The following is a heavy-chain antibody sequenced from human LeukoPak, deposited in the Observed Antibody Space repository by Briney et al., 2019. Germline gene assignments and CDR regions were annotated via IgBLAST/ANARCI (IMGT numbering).Heavy chain of an antibody. CDR2: VYHSGTS. CDR1: GDSISSYY. CDR3: ARGLAY. Sequence: SETLSLTCIVSGDSISSYYWSWIRQPPGKGLEWIGNVYHSGTSYSNPSLKSRVTVSVDTSKNQFSLNLTSVTAADTAVYYCARGLAYWGQGTLVTVSS. V-gene: IGHV4-59*12. J-gene: IGHJ4*02.